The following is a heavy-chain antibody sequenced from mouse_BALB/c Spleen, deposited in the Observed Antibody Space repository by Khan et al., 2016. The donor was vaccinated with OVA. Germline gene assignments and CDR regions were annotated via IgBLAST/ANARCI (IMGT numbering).Heavy chain of an antibody. V-gene: IGHV3-1*02. CDR2: IHYSGNT. CDR3: ARSGTTVVAYWYFDV. D-gene: IGHD1-1*01. CDR1: GYSITSGYS. Sequence: EVQLQQSGPDLVKPSQSLSLTCTVTGYSITSGYSWHWIRQFPENKLEWMGYIHYSGNTHYSPSLKSRNSITRDTSKNQFFLQVNSVTTEDTATYYCARSGTTVVAYWYFDVWGAGTTVTVSS. J-gene: IGHJ1*01.